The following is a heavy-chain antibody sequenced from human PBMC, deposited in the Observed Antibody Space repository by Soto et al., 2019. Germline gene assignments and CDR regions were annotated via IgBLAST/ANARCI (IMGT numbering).Heavy chain of an antibody. CDR2: ISSSRSTI. Sequence: EVQLVESVGGLVQPGGSLRLSCAASGFTFSDYALNWVRQAPGAGLEWISYISSSRSTIYFADSLKGRFTISRDNAKNSSYLQANRLTGKGTAVYYYASTLQDCTSPICYPWGRFDYWGQGTLVTVSS. J-gene: IGHJ4*02. V-gene: IGHV3-48*01. D-gene: IGHD2-2*01. CDR1: GFTFSDYA. CDR3: ASTLQDCTSPICYPWGRFDY.